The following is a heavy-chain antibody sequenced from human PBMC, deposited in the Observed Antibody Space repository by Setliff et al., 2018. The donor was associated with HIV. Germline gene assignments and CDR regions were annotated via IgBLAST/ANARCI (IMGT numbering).Heavy chain of an antibody. Sequence: PSETLSLTCTVSGGSISSSSYYWGWIRQPPGKGLEWIGSIYYSGTTNYTPSLESRLTISVDTSKNQVSLRLSSLTAADTAVYFCARVVSRREDRGTWMKLWLAPYYMDVWGKGTTVTVSS. CDR1: GGSISSSSYY. D-gene: IGHD3-10*01. V-gene: IGHV4-39*07. CDR3: ARVVSRREDRGTWMKLWLAPYYMDV. CDR2: IYYSGTT. J-gene: IGHJ6*03.